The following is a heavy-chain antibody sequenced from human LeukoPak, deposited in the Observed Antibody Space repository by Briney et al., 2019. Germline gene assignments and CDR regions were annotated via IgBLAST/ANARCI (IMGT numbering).Heavy chain of an antibody. CDR2: IIPIFGTA. V-gene: IGHV1-69*06. J-gene: IGHJ4*02. Sequence: SVKVSCKASGGTFSSYAISWVRQAPGQGLEWMGGIIPIFGTANYAQKFQGRVTITADKSTSTAYMELSSLRSEDTAVYYCASTYYYDSSGYFPFDYWGQGTLVTVSS. D-gene: IGHD3-22*01. CDR3: ASTYYYDSSGYFPFDY. CDR1: GGTFSSYA.